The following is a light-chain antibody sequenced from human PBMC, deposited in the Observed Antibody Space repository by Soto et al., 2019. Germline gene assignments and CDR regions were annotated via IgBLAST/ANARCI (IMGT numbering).Light chain of an antibody. Sequence: QSVLTQPASVSGSPGQSITISCTGTSSDVGSYNLVSWYQQHPGKAPKVMIYEGNKRPSGVSNRFSGSKSGNTASLTISGLQAEDEAAYYCCSYAGSSTYLFGTGTKLTVL. CDR2: EGN. V-gene: IGLV2-23*01. CDR3: CSYAGSSTYL. J-gene: IGLJ1*01. CDR1: SSDVGSYNL.